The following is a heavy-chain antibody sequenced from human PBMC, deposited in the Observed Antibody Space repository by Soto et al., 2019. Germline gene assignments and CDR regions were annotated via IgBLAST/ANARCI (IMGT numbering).Heavy chain of an antibody. D-gene: IGHD3-3*01. CDR3: ARGVDSWSGYLF. CDR2: IHHSGST. J-gene: IGHJ4*02. CDR1: GGSFDGYY. Sequence: SETLSLTCALYGGSFDGYYWNWIRQSPGKGLEWIGEIHHSGSTKYNPSLKSRVSLSVDTSTKQLSLKMTSMTAADRGVYYCARGVDSWSGYLFWGQGTPVTVSS. V-gene: IGHV4-34*01.